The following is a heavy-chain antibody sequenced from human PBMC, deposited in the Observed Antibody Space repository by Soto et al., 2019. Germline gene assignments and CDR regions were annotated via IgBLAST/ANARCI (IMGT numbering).Heavy chain of an antibody. Sequence: GGSLRLSCAGSGFSFSLYAMSWILQTPGTGLEWVAAITNGGANTYSADSVKGRFTIFRDNSKNTLYLQMNSLRAEDTAVYFCAKGSASGSPYYFDFWGQGTLVTVSS. J-gene: IGHJ4*02. CDR2: ITNGGANT. CDR3: AKGSASGSPYYFDF. V-gene: IGHV3-23*01. D-gene: IGHD6-25*01. CDR1: GFSFSLYA.